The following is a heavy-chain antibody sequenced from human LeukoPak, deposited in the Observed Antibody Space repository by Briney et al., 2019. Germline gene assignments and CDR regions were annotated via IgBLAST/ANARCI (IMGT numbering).Heavy chain of an antibody. D-gene: IGHD2-2*01. CDR3: ARYCSSTSCLYAFDI. CDR2: IYYSGST. V-gene: IGHV4-59*01. J-gene: IGHJ3*02. Sequence: SETLSLTCTVSGGSISSYYWSWIRQPPGKGPEWIGYIYYSGSTNYNPSLKSRVTISVDTSKNQFSLKLSSVTAADTAVYYCARYCSSTSCLYAFDIWGQGTMVTVSS. CDR1: GGSISSYY.